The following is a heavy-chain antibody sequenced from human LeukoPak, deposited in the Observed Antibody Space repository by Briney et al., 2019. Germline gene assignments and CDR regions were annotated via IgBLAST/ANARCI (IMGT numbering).Heavy chain of an antibody. D-gene: IGHD3-9*01. CDR3: ARNFDMKGFDP. CDR2: INSDSGFT. Sequence: ASVKVSCKASGYTFTGYYMNWVRQAPGQGLEWMGWINSDSGFTKYAQKFQGRVTMSRDTSITTVYMDLTRLTSDDTAVYYCARNFDMKGFDPWGQGTLVTVSS. CDR1: GYTFTGYY. V-gene: IGHV1-2*02. J-gene: IGHJ5*02.